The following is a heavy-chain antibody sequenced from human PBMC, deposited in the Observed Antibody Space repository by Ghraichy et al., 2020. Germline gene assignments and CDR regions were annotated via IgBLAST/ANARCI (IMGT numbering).Heavy chain of an antibody. CDR1: GGSISSGIYH. CDR2: MHSSGST. CDR3: ATYLAGRGGGPDP. V-gene: IGHV4-31*03. Sequence: TLSLTCTVSGGSISSGIYHRSWIRQHPRKGLEWIGYMHSSGSTDYNPSLKSRAIISVDTSQNQFSLRLTSVTAADTAIYYCATYLAGRGGGPDPWGQGTLVTVSS. J-gene: IGHJ5*02. D-gene: IGHD2-15*01.